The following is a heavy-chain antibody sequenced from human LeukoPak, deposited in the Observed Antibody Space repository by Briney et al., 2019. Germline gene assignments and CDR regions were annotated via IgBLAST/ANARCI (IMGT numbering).Heavy chain of an antibody. Sequence: PGGSLRLSCADSGFTFSRYWMHWVRQVPGKGLVWVSHITTDGSGTSYADSVKGRFTISRDNAKNSLYLQINSLRAEDTAVYYCARGAFDYWGQGTLVTVSS. V-gene: IGHV3-74*01. CDR2: ITTDGSGT. J-gene: IGHJ4*02. CDR3: ARGAFDY. CDR1: GFTFSRYW.